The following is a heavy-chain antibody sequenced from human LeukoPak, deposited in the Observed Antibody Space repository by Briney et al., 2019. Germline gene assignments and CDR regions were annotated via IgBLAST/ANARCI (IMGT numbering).Heavy chain of an antibody. CDR2: IYFSGIT. CDR3: ARDLYSAYDLSYYGLDV. Sequence: SETLSLTCTVSGASMRNYYWSWIRQPPGKGLEWIGYIYFSGITNYNPSLKSRVTISVDTSKNQFSLGLSSVTAADTAVYYCARDLYSAYDLSYYGLDVWGQGTTVTVSS. D-gene: IGHD5-12*01. CDR1: GASMRNYY. J-gene: IGHJ6*02. V-gene: IGHV4-59*01.